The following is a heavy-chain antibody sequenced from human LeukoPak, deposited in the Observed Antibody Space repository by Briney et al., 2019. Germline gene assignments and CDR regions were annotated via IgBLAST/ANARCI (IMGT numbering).Heavy chain of an antibody. CDR1: GGSISSYY. CDR2: IYYSGSS. CDR3: ARVSSTSSYNYYYMDV. D-gene: IGHD2-2*01. Sequence: SETLSLTCTVSGGSISSYYWSWIRQPPGKGLEWIGYIYYSGSSNYNPSLKSRVTISVDTSKNQFSLKLSSVTAADTAVYYCARVSSTSSYNYYYMDVWGKGTTVTISS. J-gene: IGHJ6*03. V-gene: IGHV4-59*01.